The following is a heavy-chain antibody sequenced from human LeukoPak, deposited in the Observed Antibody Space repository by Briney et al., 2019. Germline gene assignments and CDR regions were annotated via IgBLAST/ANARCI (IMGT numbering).Heavy chain of an antibody. V-gene: IGHV4-34*01. Sequence: SETLSLTCAVYGGSFSSYYWSWIRQPPGKGLEWSEEINHSGSTNYNPSLKSRVTISVDTSKNQFSLKLSSVTAADTAVYYCASSKVAMVRGVIVNPLDYWGQGTLVTVSS. D-gene: IGHD3-10*01. CDR1: GGSFSSYY. J-gene: IGHJ4*02. CDR3: ASSKVAMVRGVIVNPLDY. CDR2: INHSGST.